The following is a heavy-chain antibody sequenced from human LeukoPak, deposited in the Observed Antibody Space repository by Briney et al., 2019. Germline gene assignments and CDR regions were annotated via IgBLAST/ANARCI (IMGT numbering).Heavy chain of an antibody. CDR2: IWYDGSNK. D-gene: IGHD4-17*01. CDR3: AREAVTTPSFDY. CDR1: GFTFRSYG. V-gene: IGHV3-33*01. Sequence: PGGSLRLSCAASGFTFRSYGMHWVRQAPGKGLEWVAVIWYDGSNKYYADSVKGRFTISRDNSKNMLYLQMNSLRAEDTAVYSCAREAVTTPSFDYWGQGTLVTVSS. J-gene: IGHJ4*02.